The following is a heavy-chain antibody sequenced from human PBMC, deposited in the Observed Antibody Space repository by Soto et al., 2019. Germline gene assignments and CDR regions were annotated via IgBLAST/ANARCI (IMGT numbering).Heavy chain of an antibody. V-gene: IGHV3-64*04. J-gene: IGHJ3*02. CDR1: GFTFSIYA. CDR3: AKDRRLTGYYMGAFDI. Sequence: GGSLRLSCSASGFTFSIYAMHWVRQAPGKGLEYVSSISINGGSTHYADSVKGRFTISRDNSKNTLYLQMNSLRAEDTAVYYCAKDRRLTGYYMGAFDIWGQGTMVTVS. CDR2: ISINGGST. D-gene: IGHD3-9*01.